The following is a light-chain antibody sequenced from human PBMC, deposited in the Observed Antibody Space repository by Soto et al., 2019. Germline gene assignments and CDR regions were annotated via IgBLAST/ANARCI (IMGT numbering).Light chain of an antibody. Sequence: EIVLTQSPGTLSLSPGERATLSCRASQSVSSSYLAWYQQKPGQAPSLLIYVASIMATGIPDRFSGSGYGQDFTLTISRLEPEDFEVYSCPQHGSSPQPFGQGTKVEIK. J-gene: IGKJ1*01. CDR3: PQHGSSPQP. V-gene: IGKV3-20*01. CDR1: QSVSSSY. CDR2: VAS.